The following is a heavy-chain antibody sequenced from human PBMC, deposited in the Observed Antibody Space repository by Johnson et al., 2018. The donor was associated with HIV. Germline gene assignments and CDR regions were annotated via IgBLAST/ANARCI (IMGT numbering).Heavy chain of an antibody. V-gene: IGHV3-30*03. D-gene: IGHD3-3*01. CDR3: ARGPITIFGVVTTGDAFDI. CDR2: ISYDGSYK. CDR1: GFTFSTYG. Sequence: QMLLVESGGGVVQPGRSLRLSCAASGFTFSTYGMHWVRQAPGKGLGWVAFISYDGSYKYYADSVKGRFTISRDNSKNTLYLQMNSLRAEDTAVYYCARGPITIFGVVTTGDAFDIWGQGTMVTVSS. J-gene: IGHJ3*02.